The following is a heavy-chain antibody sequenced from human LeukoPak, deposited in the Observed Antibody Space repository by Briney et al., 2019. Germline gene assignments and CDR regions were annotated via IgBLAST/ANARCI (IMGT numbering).Heavy chain of an antibody. D-gene: IGHD3-16*02. Sequence: GGSLRLSCAASGFIFSDYYMSWIRQAPGKGLEWVSYVSISGGTIYYADSVRGRFTISRDNAKNSLYLQMNSLRAEDTAVYYCARTMITFGGVIVPMGFDYWGQGTLVTVSS. CDR2: VSISGGTI. J-gene: IGHJ4*02. V-gene: IGHV3-11*01. CDR1: GFIFSDYY. CDR3: ARTMITFGGVIVPMGFDY.